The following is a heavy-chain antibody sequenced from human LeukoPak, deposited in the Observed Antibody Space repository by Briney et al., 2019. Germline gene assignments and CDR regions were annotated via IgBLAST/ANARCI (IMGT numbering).Heavy chain of an antibody. CDR3: ARGLKWDYVETRLWNY. D-gene: IGHD4-17*01. Sequence: SETLSLTCAVYGGSFSGYYWSWIRQPPGKGLEWIGEINHSGSTNYNPSLKSRVTISADTSKNQFSLRLSSVIAADTAVYYCARGLKWDYVETRLWNYWGQGTLVTVSS. CDR1: GGSFSGYY. CDR2: INHSGST. J-gene: IGHJ4*02. V-gene: IGHV4-34*01.